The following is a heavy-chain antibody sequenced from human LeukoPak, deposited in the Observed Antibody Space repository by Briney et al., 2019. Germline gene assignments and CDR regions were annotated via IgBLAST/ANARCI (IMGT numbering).Heavy chain of an antibody. CDR2: INHSGST. CDR1: GGSFSGYY. V-gene: IGHV4-34*01. CDR3: ARVSGLAGYYDYYYYGMDV. J-gene: IGHJ6*02. Sequence: SETLSLTCAVYGGSFSGYYWSWIRQPPGKGLEWIGEINHSGSTNYNPSLKSRVTISVDTSKNQSSLKLSSVTAADTAVYYCARVSGLAGYYDYYYYGMDVWGQGTTVTVSS. D-gene: IGHD3-9*01.